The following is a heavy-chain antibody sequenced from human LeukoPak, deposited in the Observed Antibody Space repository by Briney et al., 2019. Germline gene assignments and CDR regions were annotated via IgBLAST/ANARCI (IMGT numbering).Heavy chain of an antibody. CDR2: ISSSGSTI. CDR3: AREASGYCSGTSCPNLYYYYYGMDV. CDR1: GFTFSSYE. V-gene: IGHV3-48*03. D-gene: IGHD2-2*01. J-gene: IGHJ6*04. Sequence: PGGSLRLSCAASGFTFSSYEMNWVRQAPGKGLEWVSYISSSGSTIYYADSVKGRFTISRDNAKNSLYLQMNSLGAEDTAVYYCAREASGYCSGTSCPNLYYYYYGMDVWGKGTTVTVSS.